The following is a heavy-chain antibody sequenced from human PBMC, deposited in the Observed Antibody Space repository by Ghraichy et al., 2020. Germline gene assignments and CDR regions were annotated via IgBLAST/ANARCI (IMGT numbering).Heavy chain of an antibody. CDR3: VRDRVGATAIFDY. CDR1: GFTFSGSA. J-gene: IGHJ4*02. CDR2: ISYDGSTK. Sequence: GGSLRLSCAASGFTFSGSALHWVRQAPAKGLEWVAVISYDGSTKYYAESVKGRFTISRDNSKNTLYLQMNSLEADDTAVYFCVRDRVGATAIFDYWGRGTLVTVSS. V-gene: IGHV3-30*04. D-gene: IGHD1-26*01.